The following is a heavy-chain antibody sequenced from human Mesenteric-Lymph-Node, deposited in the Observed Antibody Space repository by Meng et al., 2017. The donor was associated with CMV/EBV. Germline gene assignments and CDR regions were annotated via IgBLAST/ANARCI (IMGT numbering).Heavy chain of an antibody. J-gene: IGHJ4*02. CDR1: GYSISSGYY. V-gene: IGHV3-11*04. Sequence: GGSLRLSCTVSGYSISSGYYWGWIRQPPGKGLEWVSYISSSGSNIYYADSVKGRFTISRDNAKKLLYLQMNSLRAEDTAVYFCARLDYYGSGNYLDYWGQGALVTVSS. CDR3: ARLDYYGSGNYLDY. D-gene: IGHD3-10*01. CDR2: ISSSGSNI.